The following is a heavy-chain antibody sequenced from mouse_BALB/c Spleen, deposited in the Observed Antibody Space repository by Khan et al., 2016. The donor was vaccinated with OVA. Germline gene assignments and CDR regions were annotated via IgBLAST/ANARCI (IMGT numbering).Heavy chain of an antibody. Sequence: QVQLKQSGAELAKPGASVKMSCKASGYTFTNYWMHWVKQRSGQGLEWIGYIDPTTVYTEYNQKFKDKATLTADKSSSTAYMQLSSLTSEASAVYDCTRHGSSYTWFAYWGQGTLVTVSA. J-gene: IGHJ3*01. CDR3: TRHGSSYTWFAY. CDR1: GYTFTNYW. V-gene: IGHV1-7*01. D-gene: IGHD1-1*01. CDR2: IDPTTVYT.